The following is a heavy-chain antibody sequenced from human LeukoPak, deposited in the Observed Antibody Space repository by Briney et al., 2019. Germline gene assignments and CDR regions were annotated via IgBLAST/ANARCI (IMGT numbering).Heavy chain of an antibody. CDR2: INPNSGGT. V-gene: IGHV1-2*02. D-gene: IGHD1-26*01. Sequence: GASVKVSCKASGYTFTGYYMHWVRQAPGQGLEWMGWINPNSGGTNYAQKFQGRVTMTRDTSISTAYMELSRLRSDDTAVYYCARGRSLVGARGDRGGYFDYWGQGTLVTVSS. J-gene: IGHJ4*02. CDR3: ARGRSLVGARGDRGGYFDY. CDR1: GYTFTGYY.